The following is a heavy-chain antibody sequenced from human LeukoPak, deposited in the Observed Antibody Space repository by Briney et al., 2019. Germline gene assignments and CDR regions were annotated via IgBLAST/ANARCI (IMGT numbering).Heavy chain of an antibody. CDR1: GYTFTSHY. V-gene: IGHV1-46*01. CDR3: AAGIAAAGFNWFDP. J-gene: IGHJ5*02. CDR2: INPSSGGT. Sequence: ASLKFSCKASGYTFTSHYVHWVRQAPGQGLEWMGIINPSSGGTSYAQKFQGRVTMTEDTSTDTAYMELSSLRSEDTAVYYCAAGIAAAGFNWFDPWGQGTLVTVSS. D-gene: IGHD6-13*01.